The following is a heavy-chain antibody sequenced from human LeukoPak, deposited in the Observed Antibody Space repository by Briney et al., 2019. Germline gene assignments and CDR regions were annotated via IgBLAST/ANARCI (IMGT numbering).Heavy chain of an antibody. V-gene: IGHV3-72*01. CDR2: AKNKAQRYTT. CDR1: GFTFSDHD. J-gene: IGHJ4*02. Sequence: GGSLRLSCAASGFTFSDHDMDWVRQAPGKGLEWIGRAKNKAQRYTTEYAASVSGRFTIAREDSKSTLSLQMNSLKSEDTVVYYCARGSELLDYWGQGTLVTVSS. D-gene: IGHD1-26*01. CDR3: ARGSELLDY.